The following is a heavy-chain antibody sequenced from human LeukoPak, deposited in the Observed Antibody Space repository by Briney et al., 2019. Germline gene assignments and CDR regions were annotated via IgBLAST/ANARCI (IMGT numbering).Heavy chain of an antibody. CDR3: ARGLMMAVAGRGEFHY. D-gene: IGHD6-13*01. CDR1: GGSISSYY. CDR2: IYYSGST. J-gene: IGHJ4*02. Sequence: PSETLSLTCIVSGGSISSYYWSWIRQPPGKGLEWIGYIYYSGSTNYNPSLKSRVTISVDTSKNQFSLKLSSVIAADTAVYYCARGLMMAVAGRGEFHYWGQGTLVTVSS. V-gene: IGHV4-59*01.